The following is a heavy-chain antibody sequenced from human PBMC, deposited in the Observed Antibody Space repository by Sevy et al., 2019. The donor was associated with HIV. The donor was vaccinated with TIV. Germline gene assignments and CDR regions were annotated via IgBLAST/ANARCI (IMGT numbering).Heavy chain of an antibody. CDR2: VFYFGST. V-gene: IGHV4-61*01. J-gene: IGHJ6*02. Sequence: SETLSLTCSVSAMSVSSANDYWTWIRQPPGKGLEWIGHVFYFGSTNYNPSLKSRVTISLDTSKIQYYLKRTSVTAADTAVYYCGRDQYYDVLTGLYAIDVWGQGTTVTVSS. D-gene: IGHD3-9*01. CDR3: GRDQYYDVLTGLYAIDV. CDR1: AMSVSSANDY.